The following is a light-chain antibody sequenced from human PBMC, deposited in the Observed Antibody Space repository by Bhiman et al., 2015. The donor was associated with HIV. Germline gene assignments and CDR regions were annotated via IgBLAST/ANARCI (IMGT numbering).Light chain of an antibody. Sequence: QSLLTQPPSVSAAPGQKVTISCSGSSSNIGNNYVSWYQQLPGTTPKFVIHENDQRPSGVPDRFSGSKSGTSASLDISGLRSEDEADYYCAAWDDSLSGLILGGGTKLTVL. J-gene: IGLJ2*01. V-gene: IGLV1-47*01. CDR2: END. CDR1: SSNIGNNY. CDR3: AAWDDSLSGLI.